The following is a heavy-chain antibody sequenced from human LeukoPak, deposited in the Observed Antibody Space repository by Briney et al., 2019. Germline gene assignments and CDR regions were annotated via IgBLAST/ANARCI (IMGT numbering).Heavy chain of an antibody. CDR2: IKSKTDGGTT. D-gene: IGHD3-22*01. J-gene: IGHJ4*02. CDR3: TTDPYYYDSSGYYRQDY. Sequence: GGSLRLSCAASGFTFSNAWMSWVRQAPGKGLEWVGRIKSKTDGGTTDCAAPVKGRFTISRDDSKNTLYLQMNSLKTEDTAVYYCTTDPYYYDSSGYYRQDYWGQGTLVTVSS. V-gene: IGHV3-15*01. CDR1: GFTFSNAW.